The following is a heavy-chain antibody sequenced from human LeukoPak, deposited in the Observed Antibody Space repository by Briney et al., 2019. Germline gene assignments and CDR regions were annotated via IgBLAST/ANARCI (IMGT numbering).Heavy chain of an antibody. Sequence: GGSLRLSCAVSRFTFSTYSMTWVRQAPGEGVEWGSSISSGSRYIYYADSVEGRFTISRDNAENSLYLQVNSLRAEDSAVYYCTAGEVWFASWGQGTLVTVSA. CDR1: RFTFSTYS. J-gene: IGHJ5*01. CDR3: TAGEVWFAS. V-gene: IGHV3-21*06. D-gene: IGHD3-10*01. CDR2: ISSGSRYI.